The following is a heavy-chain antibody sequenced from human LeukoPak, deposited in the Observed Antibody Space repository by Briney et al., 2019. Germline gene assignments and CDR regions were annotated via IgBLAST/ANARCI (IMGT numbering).Heavy chain of an antibody. V-gene: IGHV4-39*01. CDR3: ARHGRVTDYEGFRFDY. CDR2: IYYSGST. D-gene: IGHD3-16*01. J-gene: IGHJ4*02. CDR1: GGSISSSSYY. Sequence: SETLSLTCTVSGGSISSSSYYWGWIRQPPGKGLEWIGSIYYSGSTYYNPPLKSRVTISVDTSKNQFSLKLSSVTAADTAVYYCARHGRVTDYEGFRFDYWGQGTLVTVSS.